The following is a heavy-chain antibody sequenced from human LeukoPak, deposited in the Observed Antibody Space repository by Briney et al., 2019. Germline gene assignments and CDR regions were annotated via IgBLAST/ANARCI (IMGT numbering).Heavy chain of an antibody. V-gene: IGHV1-18*01. J-gene: IGHJ6*02. CDR3: ARDLCSSTSCYPTDYYYYGMDV. D-gene: IGHD2-2*01. Sequence: ASVKVSCKASGYTFTSYGISWVRQAPGQGLEWMGWISAYNGNTNYAQKLQGRDTMTTDTSTGTAYMELRSLRSDDTAVYYCARDLCSSTSCYPTDYYYYGMDVWGQGTTVTVPS. CDR2: ISAYNGNT. CDR1: GYTFTSYG.